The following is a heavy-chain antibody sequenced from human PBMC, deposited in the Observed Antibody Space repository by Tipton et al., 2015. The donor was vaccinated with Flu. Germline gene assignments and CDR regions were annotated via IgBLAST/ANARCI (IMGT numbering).Heavy chain of an antibody. CDR1: GFIFSSYT. J-gene: IGHJ4*02. CDR3: AGYDYGIMGPGSADY. D-gene: IGHD4-17*01. V-gene: IGHV3-30*04. CDR2: ISSDGSDK. Sequence: SLRLSCTVSGFIFSSYTFNWVRQAPGKGLEWVAIISSDGSDKNYVESVKGRFTVSRDNSKNTLYLQMNSLRKEDTAVYYCAGYDYGIMGPGSADYWGQGTLVTVSS.